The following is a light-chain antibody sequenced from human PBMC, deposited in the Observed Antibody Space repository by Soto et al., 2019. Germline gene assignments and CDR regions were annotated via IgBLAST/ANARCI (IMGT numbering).Light chain of an antibody. V-gene: IGKV1-27*01. CDR2: GTS. J-gene: IGKJ3*01. Sequence: DIQMTQSPSSLSASVGDRVTITCRASQGVKYYLAWYQQKPGKPPKVLIYGTSTLQSGVHSRFSGSGSRTDFTLTISSLQPGDVATYYCKKYNSAPFPFGPGNKVEIK. CDR1: QGVKYY. CDR3: KKYNSAPFP.